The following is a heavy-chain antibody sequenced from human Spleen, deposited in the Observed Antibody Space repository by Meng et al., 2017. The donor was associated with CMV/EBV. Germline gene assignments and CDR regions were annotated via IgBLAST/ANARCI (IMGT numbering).Heavy chain of an antibody. V-gene: IGHV1-69*05. Sequence: FSSYASSWVRQAPGQGLEWMGGIIPIFGTANYAQKFQGRVTITTDESTSTAYMELSSLRSEDTAVYYCARAHEYCSSTSCYIDWFDPWGRGTLVTVSS. J-gene: IGHJ5*02. D-gene: IGHD2-2*02. CDR1: FSSYA. CDR2: IIPIFGTA. CDR3: ARAHEYCSSTSCYIDWFDP.